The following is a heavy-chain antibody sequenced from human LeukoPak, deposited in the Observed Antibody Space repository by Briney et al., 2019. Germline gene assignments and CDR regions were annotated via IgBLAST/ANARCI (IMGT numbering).Heavy chain of an antibody. CDR3: ARDHRGVRDYFDY. V-gene: IGHV3-30-3*01. D-gene: IGHD3-10*01. Sequence: GGSLRLSCAASGFTFSSYAMSWVRQAPGKGLEWVAVISYDGSNKYYADSVKGRFTISRDNSKNTLYLQMNSLRAEDTAVYYCARDHRGVRDYFDYWGQGTLVTVSS. CDR1: GFTFSSYA. J-gene: IGHJ4*02. CDR2: ISYDGSNK.